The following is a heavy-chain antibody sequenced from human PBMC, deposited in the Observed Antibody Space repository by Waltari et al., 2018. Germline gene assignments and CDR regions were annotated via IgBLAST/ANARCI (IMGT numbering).Heavy chain of an antibody. D-gene: IGHD3-22*01. J-gene: IGHJ4*02. CDR3: ESYYDSSGYYYMSYFDY. V-gene: IGHV4-4*07. CDR2: RYTSGRT. Sequence: QVQLQESGPGLVKPSETLSLTCTVSGGSISSYYWSWIRQPAGKGLEAIGRRYTSGRTNYKPSVKSRVTMSVDTSKNQFSLKLSSVTAADTAVYYCESYYDSSGYYYMSYFDYWGQGTLVTVSS. CDR1: GGSISSYY.